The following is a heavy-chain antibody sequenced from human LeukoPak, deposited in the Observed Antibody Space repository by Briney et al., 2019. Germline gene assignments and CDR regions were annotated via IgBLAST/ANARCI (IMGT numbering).Heavy chain of an antibody. Sequence: PGGSLRLSCAASGFTFSSCWIHWVRQAPGKGLEWVSYISSSGTTIYYADSVKGRFTISRDNAKNSLYLQMNSLRDEDTAVYYCARDMTAAGHYFDYWGQGTLVTVSS. V-gene: IGHV3-48*02. CDR3: ARDMTAAGHYFDY. J-gene: IGHJ4*02. CDR2: ISSSGTTI. CDR1: GFTFSSCW. D-gene: IGHD6-13*01.